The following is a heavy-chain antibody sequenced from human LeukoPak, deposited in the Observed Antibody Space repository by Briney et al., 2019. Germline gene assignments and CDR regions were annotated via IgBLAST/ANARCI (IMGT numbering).Heavy chain of an antibody. V-gene: IGHV3-48*03. CDR3: ARDLASSGWQFDY. CDR2: ISSSGSTM. J-gene: IGHJ4*02. Sequence: PGGSLRLSCEASGFTFSSYEMNWIRQAPGRGLEWLSYISSSGSTMYYADSVKGRFAISRDNAKNSLFLQMNSLRAEDTAVYYCARDLASSGWQFDYWGQGTLVTVSS. CDR1: GFTFSSYE. D-gene: IGHD6-19*01.